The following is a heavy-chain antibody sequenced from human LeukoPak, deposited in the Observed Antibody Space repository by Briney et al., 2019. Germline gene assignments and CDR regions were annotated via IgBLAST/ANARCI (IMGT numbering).Heavy chain of an antibody. V-gene: IGHV1-69*05. CDR2: IIPIFGTA. CDR1: GGTFSSYA. Sequence: GASVKVSCKASGGTFSSYAISWVRQAPGQGLEWMGGIIPIFGTANYAQKFQGRVTITTDESTSTVYMELSSLRSEDTAVYYCAREDVYGSGSYYNDLRWFDPWGQGTLVTVSS. D-gene: IGHD3-10*01. J-gene: IGHJ5*02. CDR3: AREDVYGSGSYYNDLRWFDP.